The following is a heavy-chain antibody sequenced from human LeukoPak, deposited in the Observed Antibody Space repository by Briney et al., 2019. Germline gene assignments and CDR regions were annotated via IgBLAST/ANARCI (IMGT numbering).Heavy chain of an antibody. V-gene: IGHV1-2*02. CDR1: GYTFTGYY. Sequence: ASVKVPCKASGYTFTGYYIHWVRQAPGQGLEWMGWINPNSGGTNYAQNFQGRVTMTGDMSITTAYMELTRLRSDDTAVYYCARDPQLLVRGPFDFWGQGTLVTVSS. D-gene: IGHD6-13*01. J-gene: IGHJ4*02. CDR2: INPNSGGT. CDR3: ARDPQLLVRGPFDF.